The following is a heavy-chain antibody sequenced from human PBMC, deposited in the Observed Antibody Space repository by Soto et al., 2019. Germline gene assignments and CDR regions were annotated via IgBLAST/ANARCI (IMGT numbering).Heavy chain of an antibody. CDR3: ARAEDSSGYYYYFDS. Sequence: PXETLSIACTVAGGSINSYYWSWIRQPPGKGLEWIGYIYYSGSTNYNPSLKSRVTISVDTSKNQFSLKLSSVTAADTAVYYCARAEDSSGYYYYFDSWGQGTLVTVSS. V-gene: IGHV4-59*01. J-gene: IGHJ4*02. CDR1: GGSINSYY. D-gene: IGHD3-22*01. CDR2: IYYSGST.